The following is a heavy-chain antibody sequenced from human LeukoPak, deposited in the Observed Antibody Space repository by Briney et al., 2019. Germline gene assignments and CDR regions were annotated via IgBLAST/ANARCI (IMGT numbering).Heavy chain of an antibody. CDR2: INPNSGGT. CDR3: ARDVEEYCSSTSCYIVDY. CDR1: GYTFTGYY. V-gene: IGHV1-2*02. Sequence: ASVKVSCKASGYTFTGYYTHWVRQAPGQGLEWMGWINPNSGGTNYAQKFQGRVTMTRDTSISTAYMELSRLRSDDTAVYYCARDVEEYCSSTSCYIVDYWGQGTLVTVSS. D-gene: IGHD2-2*01. J-gene: IGHJ4*02.